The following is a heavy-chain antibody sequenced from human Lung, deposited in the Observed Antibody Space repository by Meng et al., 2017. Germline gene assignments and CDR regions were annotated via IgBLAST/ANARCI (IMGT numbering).Heavy chain of an antibody. D-gene: IGHD4-11*01. CDR1: GGSFSDYY. CDR3: ARGPTTMAHDFDY. CDR2: INHSGST. V-gene: IGHV4-34*01. Sequence: VQLQQRGAGLLKPSETLSLTCVVSGGSFSDYYWSWIRQPPGKGLEWIGEINHSGSTNYNPSLESRATISVDTSQNNLSLKLSSVTAAHSAVYYCARGPTTMAHDFDYWGQGTLVTVSS. J-gene: IGHJ4*02.